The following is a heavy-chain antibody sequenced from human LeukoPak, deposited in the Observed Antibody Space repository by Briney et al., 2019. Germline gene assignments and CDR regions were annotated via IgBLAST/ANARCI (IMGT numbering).Heavy chain of an antibody. D-gene: IGHD1-1*01. Sequence: GGSLRLSCAASGFTFSGYAMHWVRQAPGKGLEWVAVIPYVRNKDYYADSVKGRFTISRDNSKSTLYLQMNSLRSDDTALYYCVRGITNDYYLDSWGQGTLVTVSS. CDR1: GFTFSGYA. CDR2: IPYVRNKD. V-gene: IGHV3-30*04. J-gene: IGHJ4*02. CDR3: VRGITNDYYLDS.